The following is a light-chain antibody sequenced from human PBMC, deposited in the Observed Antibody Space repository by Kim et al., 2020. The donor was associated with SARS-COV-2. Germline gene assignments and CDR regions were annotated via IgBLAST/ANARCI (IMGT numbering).Light chain of an antibody. J-gene: IGLJ3*02. CDR1: SSNIGKNT. CDR2: AYD. V-gene: IGLV1-44*01. Sequence: GQRVTISCSESSSNIGKNTVNWFQQFPGTAPKLLISAYDQRPSGIPDRFSGSKSGTSASLVISGLQSEDEADYYCAVWDDILSSPVFGGGTQLTVL. CDR3: AVWDDILSSPV.